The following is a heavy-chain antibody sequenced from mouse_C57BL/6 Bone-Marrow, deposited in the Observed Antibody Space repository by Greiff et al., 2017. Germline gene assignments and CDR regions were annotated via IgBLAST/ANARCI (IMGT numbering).Heavy chain of an antibody. CDR3: TTITTVVADWYFDV. D-gene: IGHD1-1*01. V-gene: IGHV14-4*01. CDR1: GFNIKDDY. Sequence: VQLKQSGAELVRPGASVKLSCTASGFNIKDDYMHWVKQRPEQGLEWIGWIDPENGDTEYASKFQGKATITADTSSNTAYLQLSSLTSEDTAVYDCTTITTVVADWYFDVWGTGTTVTVSS. CDR2: IDPENGDT. J-gene: IGHJ1*03.